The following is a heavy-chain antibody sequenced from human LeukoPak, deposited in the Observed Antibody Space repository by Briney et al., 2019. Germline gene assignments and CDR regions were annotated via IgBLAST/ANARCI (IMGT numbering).Heavy chain of an antibody. CDR3: ARDLKQWLVLWYFDL. Sequence: SETLSLTFTVSGGSISSSSYYWGWIRQPPGKGLEWIGSIYYSGSTYYNPSLKGRVTISVDTSKNQFSLKLSSVTAADTAVYYCARDLKQWLVLWYFDLWGRGTLVTVSS. J-gene: IGHJ2*01. D-gene: IGHD6-19*01. CDR2: IYYSGST. V-gene: IGHV4-39*07. CDR1: GGSISSSSYY.